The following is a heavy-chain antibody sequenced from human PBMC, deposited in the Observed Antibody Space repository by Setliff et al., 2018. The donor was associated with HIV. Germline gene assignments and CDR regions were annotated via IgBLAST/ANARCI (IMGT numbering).Heavy chain of an antibody. Sequence: PSETLSLTCTVSGGSISSYYWSWIRQPAGKGLEWIGRIYTSGSTNYNPSLKSRVTMSVDTSKNQFSLKLSSVTAADTAVYYCARVVAIQVVIDRWFDPWGQGTPVTVSS. D-gene: IGHD2-21*01. CDR3: ARVVAIQVVIDRWFDP. V-gene: IGHV4-4*07. J-gene: IGHJ5*02. CDR1: GGSISSYY. CDR2: IYTSGST.